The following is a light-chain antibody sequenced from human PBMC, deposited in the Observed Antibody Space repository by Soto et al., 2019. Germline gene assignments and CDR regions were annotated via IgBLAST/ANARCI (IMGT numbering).Light chain of an antibody. V-gene: IGLV2-14*01. Sequence: QSALTQPASVSGSPGQSITISCTGTSSDIGGYNYVSWYQQHPGKAPKLMIYDVRHRPSGVSNRFSGSKSGNTASLTISGLQAEDEADYYCSSYTSSSTPVLFGGGTKVTVL. CDR3: SSYTSSSTPVL. J-gene: IGLJ2*01. CDR1: SSDIGGYNY. CDR2: DVR.